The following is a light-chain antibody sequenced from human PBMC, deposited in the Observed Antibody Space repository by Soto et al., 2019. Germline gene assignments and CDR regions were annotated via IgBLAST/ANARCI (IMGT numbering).Light chain of an antibody. CDR1: RSVSSY. CDR3: QQDYTRFT. Sequence: EIVLTQSPATLSLSPGENATLSCRASRSVSSYLAWYQQKPGQTPRLLIHDASNRATGIPVRFSGSGSGTDFTLTISSLEPEDFAVYYCQQDYTRFTFGPGTKVDIK. J-gene: IGKJ3*01. V-gene: IGKV3-11*01. CDR2: DAS.